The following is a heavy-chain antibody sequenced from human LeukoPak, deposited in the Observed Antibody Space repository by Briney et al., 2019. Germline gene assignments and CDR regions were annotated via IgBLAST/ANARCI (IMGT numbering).Heavy chain of an antibody. CDR3: AKAEGWTLNYMDD. D-gene: IGHD2-15*01. Sequence: GASVKVSCKTSGYSFTGYFLHWVRQAPGQGLEWVGWINPNSGGTNYAQKFQGRVTMTTDTSISTAYMELSRLRSNDTAMYYCAKAEGWTLNYMDDWGKGTTVTVSS. CDR1: GYSFTGYF. CDR2: INPNSGGT. J-gene: IGHJ6*03. V-gene: IGHV1-2*02.